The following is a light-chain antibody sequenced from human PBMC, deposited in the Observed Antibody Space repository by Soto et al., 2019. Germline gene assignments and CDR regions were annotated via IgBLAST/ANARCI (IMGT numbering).Light chain of an antibody. J-gene: IGLJ2*01. CDR1: SGHSNYA. V-gene: IGLV4-69*01. CDR3: QTWGTGILV. Sequence: QLVLTQSPSASASLGASVKLTCTLSSGHSNYAIAWHQQQPEKGPRYLMKVNSDGSHSKGDGIPDRFSGSSSGAERYLTISSLQSEDEADYYCQTWGTGILVFGGGTQLTVL. CDR2: VNSDGSH.